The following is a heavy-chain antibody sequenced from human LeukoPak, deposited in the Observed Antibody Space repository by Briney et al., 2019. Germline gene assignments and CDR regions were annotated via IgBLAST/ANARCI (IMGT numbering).Heavy chain of an antibody. J-gene: IGHJ4*02. CDR2: IYSSGST. Sequence: PSETLSLTCTVSGGSISSSYYYWGWIRQPPGKGLEWIGRIYSSGSTNYNPSLKSRVTISVDNSKSQFSLKLSSVTAADTAVYYCARARGSSSWYGDLGYWGQGTLVTVSS. V-gene: IGHV4-61*05. CDR1: GGSISSSYYY. D-gene: IGHD6-13*01. CDR3: ARARGSSSWYGDLGY.